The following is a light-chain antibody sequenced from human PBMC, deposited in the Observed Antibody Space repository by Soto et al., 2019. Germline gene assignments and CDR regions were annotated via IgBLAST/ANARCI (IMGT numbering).Light chain of an antibody. CDR1: QNIFTY. CDR3: QHSYSSPT. V-gene: IGKV1-39*01. J-gene: IGKJ2*01. CDR2: ATS. Sequence: DIRVTQSPSSLSASVGDRVTITCRASQNIFTYLNWYQQRPGQAPNLLIYATSNLQSGVPSRFSGSGSGTDFTLTISSLQPEDFATYYCQHSYSSPTFGQGTKVDIK.